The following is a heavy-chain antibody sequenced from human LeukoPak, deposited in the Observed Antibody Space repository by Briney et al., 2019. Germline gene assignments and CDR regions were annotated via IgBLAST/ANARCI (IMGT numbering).Heavy chain of an antibody. CDR3: ARVRDRSGYFYDFDY. CDR1: GGSINGNY. Sequence: TQSLTCTDSGGSINGNYWSWSRHPPGTGLEWIGYIHYSGSTNYNPSLKSRVTISVDTSKNQFSLKLSSVTAADTAVYYCARVRDRSGYFYDFDYWGQGTLVTVSS. J-gene: IGHJ4*02. D-gene: IGHD3-22*01. V-gene: IGHV4-59*01. CDR2: IHYSGST.